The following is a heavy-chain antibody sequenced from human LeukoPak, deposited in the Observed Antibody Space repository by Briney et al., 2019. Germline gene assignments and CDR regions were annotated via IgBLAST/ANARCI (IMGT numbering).Heavy chain of an antibody. D-gene: IGHD1-26*01. CDR1: GGSFSGYY. CDR2: INHSGST. V-gene: IGHV4-34*01. J-gene: IGHJ5*02. Sequence: SETLSLTCAVYGGSFSGYYWSWIRQPPGKGLEWIGEINHSGSTNYNPSLKSRVTISVDTSKNQLSLKLSSVTAADTAVYYCARRWELLNNWFDPWGQGTLVTVSS. CDR3: ARRWELLNNWFDP.